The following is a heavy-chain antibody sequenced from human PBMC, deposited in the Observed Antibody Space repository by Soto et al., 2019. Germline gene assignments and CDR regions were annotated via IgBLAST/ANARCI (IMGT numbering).Heavy chain of an antibody. Sequence: QITLKESGPTLVKPTQTLTLTCTFSGFSLSTSGVGVGWIRQPPGKALEWLALIYWDDDKRYSPSLKSRLTITKDXXKXQXXLTMTNMAPVDTATYYCAHRDACSGGSCYSSWFDPWGQGTLVTVSS. D-gene: IGHD2-15*01. V-gene: IGHV2-5*02. CDR3: AHRDACSGGSCYSSWFDP. CDR2: IYWDDDK. J-gene: IGHJ5*02. CDR1: GFSLSTSGVG.